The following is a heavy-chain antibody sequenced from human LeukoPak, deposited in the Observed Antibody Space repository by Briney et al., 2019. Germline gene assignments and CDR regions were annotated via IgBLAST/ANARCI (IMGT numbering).Heavy chain of an antibody. Sequence: ASVKVSCKASGYTFTDYYMQWVRQAPGQGLEWMGWINPNNGGTNYAQKFQGRVTMTRDTSISKAYMELNRLRSDDTAVYYCARDNYGSESYYKWWGQGTLVTVSS. CDR2: INPNNGGT. V-gene: IGHV1-2*02. CDR1: GYTFTDYY. J-gene: IGHJ4*02. CDR3: ARDNYGSESYYKW. D-gene: IGHD3-10*01.